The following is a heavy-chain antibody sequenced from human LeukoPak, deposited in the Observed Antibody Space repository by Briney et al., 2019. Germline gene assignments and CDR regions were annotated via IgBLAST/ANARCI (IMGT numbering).Heavy chain of an antibody. CDR2: ISYDGINK. CDR1: GFTFSSYG. Sequence: GGSLRLSCAASGFTFSSYGMHWIRQAPGKGLEWVAVISYDGINKYYADSVKGRFTISRDNSKNTLYLQMNSLRAEDTAVYYCAKVRYSSGWPEFDYWGQGTLVTVSS. CDR3: AKVRYSSGWPEFDY. V-gene: IGHV3-30*18. D-gene: IGHD6-19*01. J-gene: IGHJ4*02.